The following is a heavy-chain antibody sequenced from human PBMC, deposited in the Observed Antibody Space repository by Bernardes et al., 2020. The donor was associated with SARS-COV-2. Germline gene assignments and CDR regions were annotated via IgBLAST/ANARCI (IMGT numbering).Heavy chain of an antibody. J-gene: IGHJ6*02. CDR1: GYTFTSYG. Sequence: ASVKVSCKASGYTFTSYGISWVRQAPGQGLEWMGWISAYNGNTNYAQKLQGRVTMTTDTSTSTAYMELRSLRSDDTAVYYCARDPTVTIFGVALSLYYYYGMDVWGQGTTVTVSS. D-gene: IGHD3-3*01. CDR2: ISAYNGNT. V-gene: IGHV1-18*04. CDR3: ARDPTVTIFGVALSLYYYYGMDV.